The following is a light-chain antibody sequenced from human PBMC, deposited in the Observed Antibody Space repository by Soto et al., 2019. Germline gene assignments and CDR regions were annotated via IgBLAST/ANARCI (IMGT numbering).Light chain of an antibody. V-gene: IGLV4-69*01. Sequence: QSVLTQAPSASASLGASVKLTCTLTSGHTNYAIAWHQLQPNKGPRYLMKLNSDGSHTKGDGIPDRFSGSSSGAERYLTISSLQSDDEADYYCQTWGTSVYELFGEGTKLTVL. J-gene: IGLJ2*01. CDR1: SGHTNYA. CDR3: QTWGTSVYEL. CDR2: LNSDGSH.